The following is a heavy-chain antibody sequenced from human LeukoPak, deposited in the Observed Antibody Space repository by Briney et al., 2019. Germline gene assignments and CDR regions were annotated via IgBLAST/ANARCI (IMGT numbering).Heavy chain of an antibody. V-gene: IGHV3-30*18. Sequence: GGSLRLSCAASGFTFSSYGMHWVRQAPGKGLEWVAVISYDGSNKYYADSVKGRFTTSRDNSKNTLYLQMNSLRAEDTAVYYCAKGVGGYDENAFDIWGQGTMVTVSS. CDR1: GFTFSSYG. CDR3: AKGVGGYDENAFDI. D-gene: IGHD3-10*01. CDR2: ISYDGSNK. J-gene: IGHJ3*02.